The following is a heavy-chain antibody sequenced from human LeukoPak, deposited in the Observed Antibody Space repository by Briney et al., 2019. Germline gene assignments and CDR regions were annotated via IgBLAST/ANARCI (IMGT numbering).Heavy chain of an antibody. CDR3: ARDPEGSSSSISGWYFDL. CDR1: GGSLSSGDYY. J-gene: IGHJ2*01. V-gene: IGHV4-30-4*08. D-gene: IGHD6-6*01. Sequence: PSQTLSLTCTVSGGSLSSGDYYWSWIRQPPGKGLEWIGYIYYSGSTYYNPSLKSRVTISVDTSKNQFSLKLSSVTAADTAVYYCARDPEGSSSSISGWYFDLWGRGTLLTVSS. CDR2: IYYSGST.